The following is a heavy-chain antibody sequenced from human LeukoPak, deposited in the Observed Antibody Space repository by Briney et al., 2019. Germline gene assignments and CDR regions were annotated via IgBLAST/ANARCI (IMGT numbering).Heavy chain of an antibody. CDR2: ISAYNGNT. D-gene: IGHD2-2*03. Sequence: ASVKVSCKASGYTFTSYGISWVRQAPGQGLEWMGWISAYNGNTNYAQKLQGRVTMTTDTSTSTAYMELSRLRSDDTAVYYCARDIPVWLDIVVVPAAINYYGMDVWGQGTTVTVSS. CDR1: GYTFTSYG. CDR3: ARDIPVWLDIVVVPAAINYYGMDV. V-gene: IGHV1-18*01. J-gene: IGHJ6*02.